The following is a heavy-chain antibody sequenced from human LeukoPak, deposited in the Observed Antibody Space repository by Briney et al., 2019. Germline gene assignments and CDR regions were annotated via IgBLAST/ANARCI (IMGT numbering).Heavy chain of an antibody. CDR2: IRYDVSNK. V-gene: IGHV3-30*02. CDR1: GFTFSRYS. J-gene: IGHJ6*02. Sequence: AGGSARLPCAASGFTFSRYSMHWVRQAPGKGLEWVAFIRYDVSNKYYADSVKGRFTISRDNSKNTLYLQMNSLRAEDTAVYYCARPARLYCSGGSCYAGYYGMDVWGQGTTVTVSS. D-gene: IGHD2-15*01. CDR3: ARPARLYCSGGSCYAGYYGMDV.